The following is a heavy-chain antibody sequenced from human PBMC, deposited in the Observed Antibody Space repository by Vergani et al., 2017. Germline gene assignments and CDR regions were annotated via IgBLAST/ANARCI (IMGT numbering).Heavy chain of an antibody. V-gene: IGHV4-34*01. CDR1: GGSFSGYY. J-gene: IGHJ6*03. CDR3: ARGLTVVVPAAGYYDYDMDV. CDR2: INHSGST. D-gene: IGHD2-2*01. Sequence: QVQLQQWGAGLLKPSETLSLTCAVYGGSFSGYYWSWIRQPPGKGLEWIGEINHSGSTNYNPSLKSRVTISVDTSKNQFSLKLSSVTAAETAVYYCARGLTVVVPAAGYYDYDMDVWGKGTTVTVSS.